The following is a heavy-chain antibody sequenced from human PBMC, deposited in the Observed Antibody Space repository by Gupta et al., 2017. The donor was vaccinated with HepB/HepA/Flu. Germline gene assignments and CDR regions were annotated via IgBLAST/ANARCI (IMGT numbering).Heavy chain of an antibody. D-gene: IGHD6-13*01. CDR1: GFTFSSYG. CDR2: IWYDGSNK. CDR3: ARDSSQTRRHSSSWYPLNY. Sequence: QVQLVESGGGVVQPGRSLRLSCAASGFTFSSYGMHWVRQAPGKGLEWVAVIWYDGSNKYYADSVKGRFTISRDNSKNTLYLQMNSLRAEDTAVYYCARDSSQTRRHSSSWYPLNYWGQGTLVTVSS. V-gene: IGHV3-33*01. J-gene: IGHJ4*02.